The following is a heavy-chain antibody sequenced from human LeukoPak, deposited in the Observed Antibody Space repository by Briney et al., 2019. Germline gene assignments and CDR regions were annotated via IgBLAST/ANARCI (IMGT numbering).Heavy chain of an antibody. CDR3: ARGGRWLQLYFDY. CDR2: INHSGGT. Sequence: PSETLSLTCAVYGGSFSGYYWSWIRQPPGKGLEWIGEINHSGGTNYNPSLKSRVTISVDTSKNQFSLKLSSVTAADTAVYYCARGGRWLQLYFDYWGQGTLVTVSS. CDR1: GGSFSGYY. J-gene: IGHJ4*02. D-gene: IGHD5-24*01. V-gene: IGHV4-34*01.